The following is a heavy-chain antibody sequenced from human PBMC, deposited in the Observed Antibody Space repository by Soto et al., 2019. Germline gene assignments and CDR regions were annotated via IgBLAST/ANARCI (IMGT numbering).Heavy chain of an antibody. CDR1: GFTFSTYW. CDR3: SLVWLRAYCSVP. Sequence: QPGGSLRLSCAASGFTFSTYWMPWVRQGPGKDLMWLSRIKGDESATNYADSVEGRFTISRDNAKNTVYLQVNSLRVEDTAVYYSSLVWLRAYCSVPWGQAXLVTFSP. CDR2: IKGDESAT. J-gene: IGHJ5*02. V-gene: IGHV3-74*01. D-gene: IGHD5-12*01.